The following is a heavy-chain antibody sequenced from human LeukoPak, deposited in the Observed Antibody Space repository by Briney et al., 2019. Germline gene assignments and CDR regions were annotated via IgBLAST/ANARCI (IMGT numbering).Heavy chain of an antibody. D-gene: IGHD6-19*01. CDR3: ARDRGKYSSGYIEY. CDR1: GGSISSYY. J-gene: IGHJ4*02. Sequence: PSETLSLTCTVSGGSISSYYWSWIRQPPGKGLEWIGYIYYSGSTNYNPSLKSRVTISVDTSKNQFSLKLSSVTAADTAVYYCARDRGKYSSGYIEYWGQGTLVTVSS. V-gene: IGHV4-59*01. CDR2: IYYSGST.